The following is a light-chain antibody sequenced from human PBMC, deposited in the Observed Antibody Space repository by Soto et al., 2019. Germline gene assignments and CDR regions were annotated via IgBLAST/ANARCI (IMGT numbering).Light chain of an antibody. CDR2: DAS. V-gene: IGKV1-33*01. J-gene: IGKJ4*01. CDR1: RAVSDY. Sequence: DIQMTQSPSSLSASVGDRVTISCQASRAVSDYLNWYQQKPGKAPKVLIHDASKLERGVPSRFSGSGLGTNFTFTISGLQPEDFASYYCQQYNSLVSFGGGTRVDLK. CDR3: QQYNSLVS.